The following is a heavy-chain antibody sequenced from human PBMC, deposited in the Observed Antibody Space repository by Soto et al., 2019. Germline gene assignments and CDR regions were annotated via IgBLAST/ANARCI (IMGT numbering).Heavy chain of an antibody. J-gene: IGHJ4*02. V-gene: IGHV3-23*01. CDR3: AKDLRPDGRYDLDY. D-gene: IGHD1-26*01. CDR2: MVGDGSSS. Sequence: EVQLLESGGGLAQPGGSLRLSCAAPGFIFRTYAMNWVRQAPGKGLEWVSVMVGDGSSSDYADSVRGRFTISRDNSKNTLYLQMNSLRAEDTAVYYCAKDLRPDGRYDLDYWGQGTLVTVSS. CDR1: GFIFRTYA.